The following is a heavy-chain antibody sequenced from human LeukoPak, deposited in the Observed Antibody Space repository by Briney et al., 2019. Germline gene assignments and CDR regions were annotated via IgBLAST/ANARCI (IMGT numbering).Heavy chain of an antibody. CDR1: GYTFSNFV. CDR2: ISAYNGNT. D-gene: IGHD2-21*01. Sequence: ASVTVSCKTSGYTFSNFVINWVRQAPGQGLEWMGWISAYNGNTKYTQKFQGRVTMTTDASTSTAYMELRGLRSDDTAVYYCAREYVVSEGMDVWGQGTTVTVSS. CDR3: AREYVVSEGMDV. V-gene: IGHV1-18*01. J-gene: IGHJ6*02.